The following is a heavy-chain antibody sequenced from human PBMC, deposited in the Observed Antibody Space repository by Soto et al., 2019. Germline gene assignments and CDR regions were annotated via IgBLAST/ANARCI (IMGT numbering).Heavy chain of an antibody. Sequence: QITLKESGPTLVKPTQTLTLTCIFSGFSFSADGVGVVWIRQPPGKALEWLALIYWDDDTRYRPSLKSRLTITKDTSKNQVVLTMTNMDPVDTGTYYCAHAYGGTSWPNDAFDVWGQGTVVTVSS. D-gene: IGHD2-2*01. J-gene: IGHJ3*01. CDR2: IYWDDDT. CDR1: GFSFSADGVG. V-gene: IGHV2-5*02. CDR3: AHAYGGTSWPNDAFDV.